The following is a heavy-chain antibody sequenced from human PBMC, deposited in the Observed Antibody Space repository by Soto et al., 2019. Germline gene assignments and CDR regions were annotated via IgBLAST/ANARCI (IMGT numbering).Heavy chain of an antibody. J-gene: IGHJ4*02. CDR2: INHSGST. D-gene: IGHD6-25*01. V-gene: IGHV4-34*01. CDR1: GGSFSDYSYY. Sequence: SETLSLTCAVYGGSFSDYSYYWGWIRQHPGKGLEWIGEINHSGSTNYNPSLKSRVTISIDTSKNQFSLKVNSVTAADTAVYYCARTSWRLSFPWPFDYWGQGTLVTVSS. CDR3: ARTSWRLSFPWPFDY.